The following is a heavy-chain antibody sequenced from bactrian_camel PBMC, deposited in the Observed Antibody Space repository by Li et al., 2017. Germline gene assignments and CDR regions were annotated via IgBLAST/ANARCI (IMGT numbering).Heavy chain of an antibody. CDR1: GDAAISSC. CDR3: AADVPARLGLTYCGGVDASSPAPGDEYMF. J-gene: IGHJ4*01. V-gene: IGHV3S1*01. CDR2: IKSGGEAT. Sequence: VQLVESGGGSVQVGGSLTLSCTVSGDAAISSCVAWFRQYPGKEREGVAAIKSGGEATYYGKFVQGRFTIARDNAKNELYLRMDMLKPEDTAMYYCAADVPARLGLTYCGGVDASSPAPGDEYMFWGQGTQVTVS. D-gene: IGHD2*01.